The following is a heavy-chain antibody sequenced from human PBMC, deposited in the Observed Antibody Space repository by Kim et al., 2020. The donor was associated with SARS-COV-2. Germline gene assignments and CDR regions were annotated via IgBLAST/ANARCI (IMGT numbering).Heavy chain of an antibody. J-gene: IGHJ4*02. V-gene: IGHV3-33*01. D-gene: IGHD6-13*01. Sequence: YAVSVGGRFTISRDNSKNPLSLQMNRLRAEETAVYYCARDRTAGLSAADYWGQGTLVTVSS. CDR3: ARDRTAGLSAADY.